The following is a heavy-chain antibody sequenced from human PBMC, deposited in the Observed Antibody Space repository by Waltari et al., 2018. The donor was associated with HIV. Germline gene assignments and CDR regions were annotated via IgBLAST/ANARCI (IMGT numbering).Heavy chain of an antibody. CDR3: ARDLKSVTVTGDEWVFDI. Sequence: QVQLVESGGGVVQPGRSLRLSCAASGFTFNNYAMPCVRQAPGRGLDWLSIISHDASNKYYADSVKGRFTISRDNSKNTLYIQMSSLRTDDTAVYYCARDLKSVTVTGDEWVFDIWGQGTMVTVSS. D-gene: IGHD2-8*02. J-gene: IGHJ3*02. CDR1: GFTFNNYA. V-gene: IGHV3-30-3*01. CDR2: ISHDASNK.